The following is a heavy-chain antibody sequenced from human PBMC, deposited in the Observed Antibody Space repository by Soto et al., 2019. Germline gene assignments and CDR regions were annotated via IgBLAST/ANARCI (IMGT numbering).Heavy chain of an antibody. Sequence: QVQLVESGGGVVQPGRSLRLSCAASGFTFSQYTMHWVRQAPGKGLEWVAVPSDDGSKKYYADSVKGRFTISRDNSKNTLYLQMNSLRAADTAVYYCAIEVYYDFWSGFNTHPYYFDYWGQGTLVTVSS. V-gene: IGHV3-30-3*01. D-gene: IGHD3-3*01. CDR1: GFTFSQYT. CDR2: PSDDGSKK. CDR3: AIEVYYDFWSGFNTHPYYFDY. J-gene: IGHJ4*02.